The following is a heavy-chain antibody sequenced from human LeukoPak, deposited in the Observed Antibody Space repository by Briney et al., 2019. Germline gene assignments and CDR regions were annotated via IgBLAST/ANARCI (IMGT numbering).Heavy chain of an antibody. CDR3: ARVFGHYYGSGSYNWFDP. V-gene: IGHV4-61*02. CDR2: IYTSGST. CDR1: GGSISSSSYS. J-gene: IGHJ5*02. D-gene: IGHD3-10*01. Sequence: SETLSLTCTVSGGSISSSSYSWSWIRQPAGKGLEWIGRIYTSGSTNYNPSLKSRVTISVDTSKNQFSLKLSSVTAADTAVYYCARVFGHYYGSGSYNWFDPWGQGTLVTVSS.